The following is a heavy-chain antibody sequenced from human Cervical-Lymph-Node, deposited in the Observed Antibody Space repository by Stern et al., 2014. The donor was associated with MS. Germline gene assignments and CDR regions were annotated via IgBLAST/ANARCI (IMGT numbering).Heavy chain of an antibody. V-gene: IGHV1-46*01. Sequence: VQLVESGAEVKRPGASVKFSCKASGYTFTSHFMHWVRQAPGQGLEWMGIINPSGGSTNYAQKSQGRVTMTRDTSTSTVFMELSSLRSDDTAVYYCARGGDTTITTHFSHWGQGTLVTVSS. D-gene: IGHD4-11*01. J-gene: IGHJ4*02. CDR3: ARGGDTTITTHFSH. CDR2: INPSGGST. CDR1: GYTFTSHF.